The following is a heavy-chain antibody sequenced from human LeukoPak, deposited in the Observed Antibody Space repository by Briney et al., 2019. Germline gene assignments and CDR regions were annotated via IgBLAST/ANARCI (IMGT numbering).Heavy chain of an antibody. Sequence: EASVKVSCKASGYTFTGYYMHWVRQAPGQGLEWMGWINPNSGGTNYAQKFQGRVTMTRDTSTSTVYMELSSLSSEDTAVYYCARDQGGYCSSTSCRTFDYWGQGTLVTVSS. CDR3: ARDQGGYCSSTSCRTFDY. J-gene: IGHJ4*02. D-gene: IGHD2-2*01. V-gene: IGHV1-2*02. CDR2: INPNSGGT. CDR1: GYTFTGYY.